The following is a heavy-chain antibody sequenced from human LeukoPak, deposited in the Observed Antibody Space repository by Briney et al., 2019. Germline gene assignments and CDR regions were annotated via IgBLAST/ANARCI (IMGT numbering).Heavy chain of an antibody. J-gene: IGHJ6*03. CDR3: ARDGEVRGVNYYYYMGV. V-gene: IGHV1-18*01. CDR1: GYTFTSYG. CDR2: IGAYNGNT. D-gene: IGHD3-10*01. Sequence: GASVKVSCKASGYTFTSYGISWVRQAPGQGLEWMGWIGAYNGNTNYAQKLQGRVTMTTDTSTSTAYMELRSLRSDDTAVYYCARDGEVRGVNYYYYMGVWGKGTTVTVSS.